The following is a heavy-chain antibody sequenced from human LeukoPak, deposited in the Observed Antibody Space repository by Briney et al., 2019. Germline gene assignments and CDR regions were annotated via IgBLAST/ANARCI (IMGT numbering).Heavy chain of an antibody. J-gene: IGHJ4*02. V-gene: IGHV1-2*02. CDR3: ARDSHGNWWGGSDS. CDR1: GYTFIDHY. D-gene: IGHD2-8*02. Sequence: ASVKVSCKASGYTFIDHYMHWVRQAPGQGLEWMGYIAPNSGNTYYAERFQGRVTMTRDTSITTVYMDLDMLTSDDTAVYYCARDSHGNWWGGSDSWGQGTLITVSS. CDR2: IAPNSGNT.